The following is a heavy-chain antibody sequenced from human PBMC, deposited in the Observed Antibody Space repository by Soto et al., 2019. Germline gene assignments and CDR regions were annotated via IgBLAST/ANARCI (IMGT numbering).Heavy chain of an antibody. CDR2: IYDSGST. D-gene: IGHD6-13*01. Sequence: QVQLQESGPGLVKPSQTLSLTCTVSGGSISSGDSFWNWIRQSPGKGLEWMGYIYDSGSTFYNPSLKSRVSMSVDTSKNQFSLKLTSVTAADTAVYYCAADRGKSSNWQLDFWGQGKLVHVSS. V-gene: IGHV4-30-4*01. J-gene: IGHJ4*02. CDR3: AADRGKSSNWQLDF. CDR1: GGSISSGDSF.